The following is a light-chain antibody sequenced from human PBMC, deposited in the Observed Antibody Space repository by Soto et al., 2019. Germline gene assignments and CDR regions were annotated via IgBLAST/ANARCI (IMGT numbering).Light chain of an antibody. CDR2: AAS. CDR1: QSVSRN. Sequence: EVVMTKSPATLSVSPGESATLSCKASQSVSRNVAWYQHKPGEAPRLLIYAASTRATGVPARFSGSGSGTDLTLTITNLQSEDFAVYYCQQYGHWPRTFGQGTKLEVK. CDR3: QQYGHWPRT. V-gene: IGKV3-15*01. J-gene: IGKJ2*02.